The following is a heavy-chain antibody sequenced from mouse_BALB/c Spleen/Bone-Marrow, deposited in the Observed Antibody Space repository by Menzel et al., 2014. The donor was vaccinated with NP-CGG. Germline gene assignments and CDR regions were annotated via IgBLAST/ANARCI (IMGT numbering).Heavy chain of an antibody. V-gene: IGHV1S81*02. D-gene: IGHD3-2*01. CDR3: ARRDSSGYLFDY. CDR2: INPSDGRT. Sequence: VQLQQSGAELVRPGASVKLSCKASGYTFTTYWMHWVKQRPGQGLEWIGEINPSDGRTNYSEKFKSKATLTVDKSSNTAYMQLSSLTSEDSAVYYCARRDSSGYLFDYWGQGTTLTVSP. J-gene: IGHJ2*01. CDR1: GYTFTTYW.